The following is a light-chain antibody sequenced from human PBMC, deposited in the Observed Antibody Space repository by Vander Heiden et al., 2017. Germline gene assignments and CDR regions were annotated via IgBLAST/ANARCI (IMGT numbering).Light chain of an antibody. Sequence: AIRMTQSPSSFSASTGARVTITCRSSQSISSYLAWYQQKPGKAPKLLIYAASTWESGVPSRFSGSGSGTDFTLTISCLQAEDFATYYCQQYYSYPLTFGPGTKVDIK. CDR1: QSISSY. CDR3: QQYYSYPLT. V-gene: IGKV1-8*01. J-gene: IGKJ3*01. CDR2: AAS.